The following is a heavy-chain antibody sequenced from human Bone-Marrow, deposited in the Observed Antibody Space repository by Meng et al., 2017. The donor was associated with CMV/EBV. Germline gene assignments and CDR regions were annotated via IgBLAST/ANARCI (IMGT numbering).Heavy chain of an antibody. CDR3: ARGVVDTAMVYAPSIGDNWFDP. D-gene: IGHD5-18*01. Sequence: GGSLRLSCAASGFTFSSYWMSWVRQAPGKGLEWVANIKQDGSEKYYVDSVKGRFTISRDNAKNSLYLQMNSLRAEDTAVYYCARGVVDTAMVYAPSIGDNWFDPWGQGTRVTVSS. CDR2: IKQDGSEK. V-gene: IGHV3-7*04. CDR1: GFTFSSYW. J-gene: IGHJ5*02.